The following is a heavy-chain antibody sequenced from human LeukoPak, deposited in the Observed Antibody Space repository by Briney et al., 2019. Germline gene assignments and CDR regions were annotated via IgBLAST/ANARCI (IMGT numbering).Heavy chain of an antibody. CDR1: GFTFSSYA. J-gene: IGHJ6*03. CDR2: ISGSGGST. D-gene: IGHD2-2*01. V-gene: IGHV3-23*01. Sequence: GGSLRLFCAASGFTFSSYAMSWVRQAPGKGLEWVSAISGSGGSTYYADSVKGRFTISRDNSKNTLYLQMNSLRAEDTAVYYCAKAGIVVVPGKGLYYMDVWGKGTTVTVSS. CDR3: AKAGIVVVPGKGLYYMDV.